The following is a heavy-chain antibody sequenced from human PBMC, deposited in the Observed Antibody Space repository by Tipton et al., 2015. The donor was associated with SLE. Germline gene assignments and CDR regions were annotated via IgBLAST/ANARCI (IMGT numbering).Heavy chain of an antibody. V-gene: IGHV1-18*01. CDR1: GSMFTAYG. D-gene: IGHD2-21*02. CDR2: ISGHNGKT. CDR3: AATPGLVQTALHY. J-gene: IGHJ4*02. Sequence: LVQSGAEVKVSCKASGSMFTAYGITWVRQAPGQGLEWMGWISGHNGKTKTAQNFQGRVTMTTDTSTTTGYMELRNLRSDDTAVYFCAATPGLVQTALHYWGQGTRVTVSS.